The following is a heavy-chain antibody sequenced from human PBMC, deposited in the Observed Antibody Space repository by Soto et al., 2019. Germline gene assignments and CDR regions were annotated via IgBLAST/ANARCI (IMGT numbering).Heavy chain of an antibody. CDR1: GGSISSGGYY. D-gene: IGHD3-10*01. Sequence: KPSETLSLTCTVSGGSISSGGYYWSWIRQHPGKGLEWIGYIYYSGSTYYNPSLKSRVTISVDTSKNQFSLKLSSVTAADTAVYYCARDRVTMVRGVITHRFDYWGQGALVTVS. CDR2: IYYSGST. J-gene: IGHJ4*02. V-gene: IGHV4-31*03. CDR3: ARDRVTMVRGVITHRFDY.